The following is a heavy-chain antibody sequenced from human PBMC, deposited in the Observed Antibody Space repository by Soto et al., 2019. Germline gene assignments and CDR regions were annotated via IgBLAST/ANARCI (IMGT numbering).Heavy chain of an antibody. CDR1: GGSISSSNW. Sequence: QVQLQQSGPGLVKPSGTLSLTCAVSGGSISSSNWWSWVRQPPGKGLEWIGEIYHSGSTNYNPSLKSRVTISVDKYKNQFSLKLSSVTAADTAVYYCARGYYDSSGYYRWFDYWGQGTLVTVSS. D-gene: IGHD3-22*01. CDR3: ARGYYDSSGYYRWFDY. CDR2: IYHSGST. J-gene: IGHJ4*02. V-gene: IGHV4-4*02.